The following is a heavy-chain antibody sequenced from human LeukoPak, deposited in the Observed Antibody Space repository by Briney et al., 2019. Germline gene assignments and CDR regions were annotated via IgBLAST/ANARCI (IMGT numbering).Heavy chain of an antibody. CDR2: IYYSGST. D-gene: IGHD3-9*01. CDR1: GGSISSYY. V-gene: IGHV4-59*01. Sequence: SETLSLTCTVSGGSISSYYWSWIRQPPRKGLEWIGYIYYSGSTNYNPSHKSRVTISVDTSKNPFSLKLSSVTAADTAVYYCARVLTGTLWFDPWGQGTLVTVSS. J-gene: IGHJ5*02. CDR3: ARVLTGTLWFDP.